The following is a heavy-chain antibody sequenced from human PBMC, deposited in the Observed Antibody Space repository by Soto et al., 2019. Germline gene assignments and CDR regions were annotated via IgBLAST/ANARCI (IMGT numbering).Heavy chain of an antibody. CDR3: VERHIVEGNDIMEV. CDR1: GFAFNSYG. J-gene: IGHJ6*03. CDR2: ISYDGSNK. D-gene: IGHD2-21*01. V-gene: IGHV3-30*18. Sequence: GWSLRLSCAASGFAFNSYGMHLVRQAPGKGLEWVAFISYDGSNKYYADSVKGRFTISRDNSKNTLYLQMNSLRAEDTAVYYCVERHIVEGNDIMEVWGKGTLVTVS.